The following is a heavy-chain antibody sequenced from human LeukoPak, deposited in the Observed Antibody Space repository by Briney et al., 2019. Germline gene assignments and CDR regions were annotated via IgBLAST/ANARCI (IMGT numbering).Heavy chain of an antibody. D-gene: IGHD2-15*01. CDR1: GGSISSSN. CDR2: VFYSGST. V-gene: IGHV4-59*08. J-gene: IGHJ3*02. CDR3: ARRYWDAFDI. Sequence: SETLSLTRAVSGGSISSSNWRWIRPPPGEGREWMGNVFYSGSTNYAPSVRSRVTISVDTSKNQFSLKLSTVTAADTAVYYCARRYWDAFDIWGQGTMVTVSS.